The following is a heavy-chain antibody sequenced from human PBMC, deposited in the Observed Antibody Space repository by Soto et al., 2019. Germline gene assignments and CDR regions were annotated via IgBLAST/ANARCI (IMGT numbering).Heavy chain of an antibody. J-gene: IGHJ4*02. D-gene: IGHD3-22*01. Sequence: GGSLRLSCTASGFTVTDNYMTWVRQAPGKGLEWVSVMYSGGGTYYADSVKGRFIISRDSSSNTLFLQMNSLRAEDTAIYYCGRCDTSGYFDRFWGQGTLVTV. CDR3: GRCDTSGYFDRF. CDR2: MYSGGGT. V-gene: IGHV3-66*01. CDR1: GFTVTDNY.